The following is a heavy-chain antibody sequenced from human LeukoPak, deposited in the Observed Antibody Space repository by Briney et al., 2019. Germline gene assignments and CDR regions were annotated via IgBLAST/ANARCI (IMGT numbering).Heavy chain of an antibody. CDR1: GDSISSGSYY. CDR3: ARARNSGKSLYYFDN. D-gene: IGHD4-23*01. CDR2: IYTSGSTINNPSLKNT. V-gene: IGHV4-61*02. J-gene: IGHJ4*02. Sequence: SEALSLTCTVSGDSISSGSYYWTWIRQPAGKGLEWIGRIYTSGSTINNPSLKNTNYNPSLKSRLTMSVDTSKNQFSLKLSSVTAADTAVYYCARARNSGKSLYYFDNWGQGTLVTVSS.